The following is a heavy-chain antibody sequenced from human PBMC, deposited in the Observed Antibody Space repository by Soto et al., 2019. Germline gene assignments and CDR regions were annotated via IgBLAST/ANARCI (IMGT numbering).Heavy chain of an antibody. V-gene: IGHV6-1*01. CDR3: ARAYYYDSSGYYPHYYYGMDV. CDR2: TYYRSKWYN. D-gene: IGHD3-22*01. J-gene: IGHJ6*02. CDR1: GDSVSSNSAA. Sequence: PSQTLSLTCAISGDSVSSNSAAWNWIRQSPSRGLEWLGRTYYRSKWYNDYAVSVKSRITINPDTSKNQFSLQLNSVTPEDTAVYYCARAYYYDSSGYYPHYYYGMDVWGQGTTVTVS.